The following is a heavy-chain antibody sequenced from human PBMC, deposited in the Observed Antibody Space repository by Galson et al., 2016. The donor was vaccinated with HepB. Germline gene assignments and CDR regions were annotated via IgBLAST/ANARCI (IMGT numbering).Heavy chain of an antibody. CDR1: GYTFTQFP. J-gene: IGHJ4*02. D-gene: IGHD3-22*01. CDR2: MNTDTGNP. CDR3: AGAYYDSSGPVFDH. V-gene: IGHV7-4-1*02. Sequence: SCKASGYTFTQFPIYWVRQVPGQGLEWMGWMNTDTGNPTYAQGFTGRFVFSLDTSVSTAYLQISSLEAEDTAVYYCAGAYYDSSGPVFDHWGQGTLVTVSS.